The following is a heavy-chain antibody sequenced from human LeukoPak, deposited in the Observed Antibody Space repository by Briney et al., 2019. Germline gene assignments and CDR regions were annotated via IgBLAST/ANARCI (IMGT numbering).Heavy chain of an antibody. V-gene: IGHV3-33*01. CDR1: GFTFSSYG. CDR3: ARDRAYYDSSGYYRLFDY. D-gene: IGHD3-22*01. Sequence: GGSLRLSCAASGFTFSSYGMHWVRQAPGKGLEWVAVIWYDGSNKFYADSVKGRFTISRDNSKNTLYLQMNSLRAEDTAVYYCARDRAYYDSSGYYRLFDYWGQGTLVTVSS. CDR2: IWYDGSNK. J-gene: IGHJ4*02.